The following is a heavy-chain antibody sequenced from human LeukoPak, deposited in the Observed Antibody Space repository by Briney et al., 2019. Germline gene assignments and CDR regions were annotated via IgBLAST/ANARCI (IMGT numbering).Heavy chain of an antibody. J-gene: IGHJ4*02. CDR3: ARISGHNSYDVDY. V-gene: IGHV2-26*01. Sequence: SGPVLVKPTETLTLTCTVSGFSLSDPRMGVSWIRQPPGKALEWLAHIFSNDEKSYTTSLKSRLTISKDTSKSQVVLTMTIMDPVDAATYYCARISGHNSYDVDYWGQGTLVTVSS. D-gene: IGHD5-12*01. CDR2: IFSNDEK. CDR1: GFSLSDPRMG.